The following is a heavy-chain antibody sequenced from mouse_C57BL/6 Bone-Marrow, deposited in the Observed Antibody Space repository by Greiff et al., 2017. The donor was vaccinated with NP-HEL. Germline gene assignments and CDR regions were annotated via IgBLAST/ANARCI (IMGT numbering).Heavy chain of an antibody. CDR2: IYPRDGST. CDR1: GYTFTDHT. CDR3: ASGEDDLLGRGKNY. V-gene: IGHV1-78*01. J-gene: IGHJ2*01. Sequence: VKLMESDAELVKPGASVKISCKVSGYTFTDHTIHWMKQRPEQGLEWIGYIYPRDGSTKYNEKFKGKATLTADKSSSTAYMQLNSLTSEDSAVYFCASGEDDLLGRGKNYWGQGTTLTVSS. D-gene: IGHD4-1*01.